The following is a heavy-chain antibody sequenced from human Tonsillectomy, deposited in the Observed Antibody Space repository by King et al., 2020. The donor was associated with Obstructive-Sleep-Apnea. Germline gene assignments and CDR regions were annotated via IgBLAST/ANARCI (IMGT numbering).Heavy chain of an antibody. D-gene: IGHD1-14*01. Sequence: QLQESGPGLVKPSETLSLTCTVSGDSISSYYWSWIRQPPGKGLEWIGYISYSGSTNYNPSLKSRVTISVDTSKNQFSLKLSSVTAADTAVYYCARDPFFSGEKTVYGAFDIWGQGTMVTVSS. CDR2: ISYSGST. CDR1: GDSISSYY. V-gene: IGHV4-59*01. CDR3: ARDPFFSGEKTVYGAFDI. J-gene: IGHJ3*02.